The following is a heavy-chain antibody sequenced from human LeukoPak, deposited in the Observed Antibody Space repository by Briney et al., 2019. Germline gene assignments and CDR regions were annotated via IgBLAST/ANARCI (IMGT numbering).Heavy chain of an antibody. Sequence: ASVKVSCKASGYTFTSYYMHWVRQAPGQGLEWTGIINPSGGSTSYAQKFQGRVTMTRDTSTSTVYMELSSLRSEDTAVYYCARDPIVVVVAATQASSFDYWGQGTLVTVSS. CDR2: INPSGGST. CDR1: GYTFTSYY. V-gene: IGHV1-46*01. CDR3: ARDPIVVVVAATQASSFDY. D-gene: IGHD2-15*01. J-gene: IGHJ4*02.